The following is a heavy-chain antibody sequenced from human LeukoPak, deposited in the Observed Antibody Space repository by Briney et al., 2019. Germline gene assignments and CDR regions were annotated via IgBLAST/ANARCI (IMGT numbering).Heavy chain of an antibody. Sequence: SETLSLTCAVSGDSMTNYYWSWIRQPAGQGLEWIGHIYVSGRTNYNPSFKSRVSMSIDTSKKQFSLNLTSVSAADTAVYFCARDRWELTPAKGWFDSWGQGTLVIVSS. J-gene: IGHJ5*01. D-gene: IGHD1-26*01. CDR3: ARDRWELTPAKGWFDS. V-gene: IGHV4-4*07. CDR2: IYVSGRT. CDR1: GDSMTNYY.